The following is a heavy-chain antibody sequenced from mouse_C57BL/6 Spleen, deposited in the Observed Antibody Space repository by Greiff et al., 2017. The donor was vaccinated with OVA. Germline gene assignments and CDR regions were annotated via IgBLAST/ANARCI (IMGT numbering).Heavy chain of an antibody. Sequence: VQLQQSGAELVRPGASVKLSCTASGFNIKDDYMHWVKQRPEQGLEWIGWIDPENGDTEYASKFQGKATITADTSSNTAYLQLSSLTSEDTAVYYCTPTVKGYWGQGTTLTVSS. V-gene: IGHV14-4*01. J-gene: IGHJ2*01. CDR1: GFNIKDDY. CDR2: IDPENGDT. D-gene: IGHD1-1*01. CDR3: TPTVKGY.